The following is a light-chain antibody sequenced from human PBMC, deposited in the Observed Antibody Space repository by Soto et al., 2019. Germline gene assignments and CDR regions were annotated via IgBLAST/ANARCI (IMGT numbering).Light chain of an antibody. V-gene: IGLV7-46*01. CDR1: TGAVTSGHY. CDR3: LLSYSGARPWV. CDR2: DTS. J-gene: IGLJ3*02. Sequence: QAVVTQEPSLTVFPGGTVTLTCGSSTGAVTSGHYPYWFQQKPGQAPRTLIYDTSNKHSWTPARFSGSLLGGKAALTLSGAQPEDEAEYDCLLSYSGARPWVFGGGTKVTVL.